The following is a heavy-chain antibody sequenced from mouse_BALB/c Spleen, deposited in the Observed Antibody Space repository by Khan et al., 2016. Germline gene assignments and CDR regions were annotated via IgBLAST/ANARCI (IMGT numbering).Heavy chain of an antibody. CDR2: IYPGSGST. D-gene: IGHD3-3*01. J-gene: IGHJ4*01. CDR3: AKGLGAMDY. V-gene: IGHV1-77*01. CDR1: GYTFTDYV. Sequence: VQLQESGPELVKPGASVKMSCKASGYTFTDYVISWVKQRTGQGLEWIGEIYPGSGSTYYTEKFKGKATLTADKSSNTAYMQLSSLTSEDSAVYFCAKGLGAMDYWGQGTSVTVSS.